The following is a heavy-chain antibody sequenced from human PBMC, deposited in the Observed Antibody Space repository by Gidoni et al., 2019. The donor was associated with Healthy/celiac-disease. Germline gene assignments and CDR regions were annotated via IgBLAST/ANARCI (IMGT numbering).Heavy chain of an antibody. Sequence: EVQLLESGGGLVQPGGSLRLSFAASGFTFSSYAMSWVRQAPGKGLDWVSASSGSGGSTYYADSVKGRFTISRDNSKNTLYLQMNSLRAEDTAVYYCAKRPGIAVAGVFDYWGQGTLVTVSS. J-gene: IGHJ4*02. CDR3: AKRPGIAVAGVFDY. CDR2: SSGSGGST. CDR1: GFTFSSYA. D-gene: IGHD6-19*01. V-gene: IGHV3-23*01.